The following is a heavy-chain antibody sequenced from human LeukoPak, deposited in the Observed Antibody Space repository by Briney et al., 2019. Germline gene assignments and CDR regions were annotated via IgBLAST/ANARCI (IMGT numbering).Heavy chain of an antibody. Sequence: ASVKVSCKASGYTFTSYAMHWVRQAPGQRLEWMGWINAGNGNTKYSQKFQGRVTITRDTSASTAYMELSSLRSEDTAVYYCARGLRSGWGSNFDYWGQGTLVTVSS. J-gene: IGHJ4*02. V-gene: IGHV1-3*01. D-gene: IGHD6-25*01. CDR3: ARGLRSGWGSNFDY. CDR2: INAGNGNT. CDR1: GYTFTSYA.